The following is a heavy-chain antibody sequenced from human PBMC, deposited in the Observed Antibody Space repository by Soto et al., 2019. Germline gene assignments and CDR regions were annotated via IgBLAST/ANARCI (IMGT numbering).Heavy chain of an antibody. V-gene: IGHV1-69*13. CDR3: ARASSHYDSSGSSPRGWFDA. CDR1: GGTFSSYA. D-gene: IGHD3-22*01. Sequence: SVKVYCKASGGTFSSYAMSWVRQAPGQGLEWMGGIIPIFGTANYAQKFQGRVTITADESTSTAYMELSSLRSEDTAVYYCARASSHYDSSGSSPRGWFDAWGQGTMVTVSS. CDR2: IIPIFGTA. J-gene: IGHJ5*02.